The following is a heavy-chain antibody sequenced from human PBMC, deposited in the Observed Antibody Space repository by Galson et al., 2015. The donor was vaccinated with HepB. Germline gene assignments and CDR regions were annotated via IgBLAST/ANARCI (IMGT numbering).Heavy chain of an antibody. CDR3: ARDPWFNWSQDHGDAFDI. CDR2: IFYSGNT. Sequence: SETLSLTCTVSGGSICSFYWSWIRQPPGKGLEWIGYIFYSGNTKYNPSLKSRVTISADTSKNQFSLKLSSVTAADTAVYYCARDPWFNWSQDHGDAFDIWGQGTMVTVSS. CDR1: GGSICSFY. J-gene: IGHJ3*02. D-gene: IGHD1-20*01. V-gene: IGHV4-59*01.